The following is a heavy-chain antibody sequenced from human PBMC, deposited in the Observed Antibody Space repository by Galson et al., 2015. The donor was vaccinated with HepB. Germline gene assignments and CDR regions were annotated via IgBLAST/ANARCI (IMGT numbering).Heavy chain of an antibody. CDR3: ARDPRITMPSTPPSGY. V-gene: IGHV3-21*01. CDR2: ISSSSSYI. D-gene: IGHD3-10*01. J-gene: IGHJ4*02. CDR1: GFTFSSYS. Sequence: SLRLSCAASGFTFSSYSMNWVRQAPGKGLEWVSSISSSSSYIYYADSVKGRFTISRDNAKNSLYLQMNSLRAEDTAVYYCARDPRITMPSTPPSGYWGQGTLVTVSS.